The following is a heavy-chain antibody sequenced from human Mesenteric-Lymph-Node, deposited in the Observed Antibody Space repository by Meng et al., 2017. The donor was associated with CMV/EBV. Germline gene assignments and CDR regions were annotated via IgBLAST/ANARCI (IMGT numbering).Heavy chain of an antibody. CDR3: ARTSVEMATSIDY. CDR2: IYYSGST. CDR1: DGSISRSNYY. Sequence: GSLRLSCAVPDGSISRSNYYWGWIRQPPGKGLEWIGSIYYSGSTYYNPSLKSRVTISVDTSKNQFSLKLSSVTAADTAVYYCARTSVEMATSIDYWGQGTLVTVSS. V-gene: IGHV4-39*01. D-gene: IGHD5-24*01. J-gene: IGHJ4*02.